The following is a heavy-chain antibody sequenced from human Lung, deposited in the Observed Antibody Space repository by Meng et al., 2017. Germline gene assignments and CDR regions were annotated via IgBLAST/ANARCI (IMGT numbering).Heavy chain of an antibody. V-gene: IGHV3-30*04. J-gene: IGHJ3*02. CDR1: GVSFSTYP. CDR3: TRRGNWGSAFDI. CDR2: IAHDGYNK. Sequence: VRLVDSGGAWVQPGRSLRPSCVASGVSFSTYPVHWVRQAPGKGLQWVAIIAHDGYNKDYADSVKGRFTISRDNSKNTLSLEMNDLRVEDTAVYYCTRRGNWGSAFDIRGQGTMVTVSS. D-gene: IGHD3-16*01.